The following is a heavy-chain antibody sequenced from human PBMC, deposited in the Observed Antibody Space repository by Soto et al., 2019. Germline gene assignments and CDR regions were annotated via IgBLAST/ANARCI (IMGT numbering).Heavy chain of an antibody. CDR3: ARGAAAGVDYGMDV. CDR1: GGSMSSYY. D-gene: IGHD6-13*01. V-gene: IGHV4-4*07. J-gene: IGHJ6*02. Sequence: LSLTCTVSGGSMSSYYWSWIRQPAGKGLEWIGRIYTSGGTNYNPSLRSRVIMSVDTSKKHFYLKLSSVTAADTAVYYCARGAAAGVDYGMDVWGQGTTVTVSS. CDR2: IYTSGGT.